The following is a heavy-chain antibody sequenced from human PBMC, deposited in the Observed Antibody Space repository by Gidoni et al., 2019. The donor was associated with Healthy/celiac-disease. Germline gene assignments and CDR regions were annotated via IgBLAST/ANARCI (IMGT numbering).Heavy chain of an antibody. CDR1: GYSFTSYW. CDR3: ARRPNRDYYYYGMDV. J-gene: IGHJ6*02. Sequence: EVQLVQSGAEVKKPGESLKISCKGSGYSFTSYWIGWVRQMPGKGLEWMGIIYPGDSDTRYSPSFQGQVTISADKSISTAYLQWSSLKASDTAMYYCARRPNRDYYYYGMDVWGQGTTVTVSS. D-gene: IGHD3-10*01. CDR2: IYPGDSDT. V-gene: IGHV5-51*01.